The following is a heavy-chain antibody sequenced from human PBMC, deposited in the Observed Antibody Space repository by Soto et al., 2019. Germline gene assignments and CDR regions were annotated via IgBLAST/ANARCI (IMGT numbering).Heavy chain of an antibody. V-gene: IGHV4-34*01. CDR2: INHSGSA. CDR3: ARDAYYDFWSGYSRWFDP. D-gene: IGHD3-3*01. Sequence: SETLSLTCAVYGGSFSGYYWSWIRQPPGKGLEWIGEINHSGSANYNPSLKSRVTISVDTSKNQFSLKLSSVTTADTAVYYCARDAYYDFWSGYSRWFDPWGQGTLVTVSS. J-gene: IGHJ5*02. CDR1: GGSFSGYY.